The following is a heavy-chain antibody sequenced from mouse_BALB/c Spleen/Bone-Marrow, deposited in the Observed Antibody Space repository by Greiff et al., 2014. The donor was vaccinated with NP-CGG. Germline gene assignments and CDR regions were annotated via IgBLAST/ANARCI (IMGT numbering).Heavy chain of an antibody. J-gene: IGHJ3*01. CDR3: ARGAAYGYYLGLAY. CDR1: GYTFTDYN. CDR2: IYPYNGGT. D-gene: IGHD2-3*01. V-gene: IGHV1S29*02. Sequence: VQLKQSGPELVKPGASVKMSCKASGYTFTDYNMHWVKQSHGKSLEWIGYIYPYNGGTVYKQKFKSKATLTVDNSSSTANMELRSLTSEDSAVYYCARGAAYGYYLGLAYWGQGTLVTVSA.